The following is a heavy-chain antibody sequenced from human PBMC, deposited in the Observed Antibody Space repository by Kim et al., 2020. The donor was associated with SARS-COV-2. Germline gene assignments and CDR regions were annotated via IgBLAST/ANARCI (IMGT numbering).Heavy chain of an antibody. Sequence: ASVKVSCKVSGYTLTELSMHWVRQAPGKGLEWMGGFDPEDGETIYAQKFQGRVTMTEDTSTDTAYMELSSLRSEDTAVYYCATSYCSGGSCYPGHFDYWGQGTLVTVSS. CDR1: GYTLTELS. V-gene: IGHV1-24*01. D-gene: IGHD2-15*01. CDR2: FDPEDGET. CDR3: ATSYCSGGSCYPGHFDY. J-gene: IGHJ4*02.